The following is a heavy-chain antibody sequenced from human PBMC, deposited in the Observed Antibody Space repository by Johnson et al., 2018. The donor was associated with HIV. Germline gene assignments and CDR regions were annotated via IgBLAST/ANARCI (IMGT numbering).Heavy chain of an antibody. CDR1: GFTFRSYA. D-gene: IGHD1-26*01. V-gene: IGHV3-30*03. CDR2: ISSDGRNK. J-gene: IGHJ3*02. Sequence: QVQLVESGGGVVRPGGSLRLSCAASGFTFRSYAMHWVRQAPGKGLEWVGVISSDGRNKYYADSAKGRFTISRDNSKNTMSLHMNSPRVEDTAVYYCARVRGGRENAFDIWGQGTMVTVAS. CDR3: ARVRGGRENAFDI.